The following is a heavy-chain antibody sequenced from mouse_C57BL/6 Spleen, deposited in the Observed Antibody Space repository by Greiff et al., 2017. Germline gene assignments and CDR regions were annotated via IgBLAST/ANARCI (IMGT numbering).Heavy chain of an antibody. J-gene: IGHJ1*03. V-gene: IGHV1-64*01. D-gene: IGHD1-1*01. Sequence: QVQLQQPGAELVKPGASVKLSCKASGYTFTSYWMHWVKQRPGQGLEWIGMIHPNSGSTNYNEKFKSKATLTVDKSSSTAYMQLSSLTSEDSAVYYCARDSTVVARYFDVWGTVTTVTVSS. CDR1: GYTFTSYW. CDR2: IHPNSGST. CDR3: ARDSTVVARYFDV.